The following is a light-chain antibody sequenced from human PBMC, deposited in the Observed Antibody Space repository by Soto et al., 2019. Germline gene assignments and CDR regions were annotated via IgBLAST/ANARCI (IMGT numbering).Light chain of an antibody. J-gene: IGKJ2*01. V-gene: IGKV3-20*01. Sequence: EIVLTQSPGTLSLSPGERATLSCRASQSVSSSYLAWYQQKPGQAPRLLIYGASSRATGSPDRFSGSGSGTDFTLTISRLEPDDFAVYYCQQYGSSPLYTFGQGTKLEIK. CDR2: GAS. CDR3: QQYGSSPLYT. CDR1: QSVSSSY.